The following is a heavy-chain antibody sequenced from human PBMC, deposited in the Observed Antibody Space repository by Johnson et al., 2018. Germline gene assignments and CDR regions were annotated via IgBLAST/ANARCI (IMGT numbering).Heavy chain of an antibody. V-gene: IGHV3-21*01. CDR1: GFTFSSYS. J-gene: IGHJ6*03. Sequence: VQLVESGGGLVKPGGSLRLSCAASGFTFSSYSMNWVRQAPGKGLEWVSSISSSSSYIYYADSVKGRFTISRDNAKNSLYLQMNSLRAEDTAVYYCARAPPHGSGTNFPSYYYYYMDVWGKGTTVTVSS. D-gene: IGHD3-10*01. CDR3: ARAPPHGSGTNFPSYYYYYMDV. CDR2: ISSSSSYI.